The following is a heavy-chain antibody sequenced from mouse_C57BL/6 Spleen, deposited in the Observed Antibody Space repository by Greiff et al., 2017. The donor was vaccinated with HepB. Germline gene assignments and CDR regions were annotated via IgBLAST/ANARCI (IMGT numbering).Heavy chain of an antibody. V-gene: IGHV5-4*01. CDR3: ARDPYDYDGGYFDY. D-gene: IGHD2-4*01. J-gene: IGHJ2*01. CDR1: GFTFSSYA. CDR2: ISDGGSYT. Sequence: DVKLVESGGGLVKPGGSLKLSCAASGFTFSSYAMSWVRQTPEKRLEWVATISDGGSYTYYPDNVKGRFTISRDNAKNNLYLQMSHLKSEDTAMYYCARDPYDYDGGYFDYWGQGTTLTVSS.